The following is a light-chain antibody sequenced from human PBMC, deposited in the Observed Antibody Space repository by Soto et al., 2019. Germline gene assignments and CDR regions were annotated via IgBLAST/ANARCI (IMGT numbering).Light chain of an antibody. CDR1: SSNIGAGYG. CDR3: QSFDISLRGWV. V-gene: IGLV1-40*01. CDR2: GNS. J-gene: IGLJ3*02. Sequence: QSVLTQPPSVSGAPGQRVTISCTGSSSNIGAGYGVHWYQQLPGTAPKLLIYGNSNRPSGVPDRFSGSKSGTSASLAITGLQAEDEADYYCQSFDISLRGWVFGGGAKLTVL.